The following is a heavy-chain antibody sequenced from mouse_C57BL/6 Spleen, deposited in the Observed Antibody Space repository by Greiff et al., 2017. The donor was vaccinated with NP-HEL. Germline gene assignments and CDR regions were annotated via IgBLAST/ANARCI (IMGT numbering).Heavy chain of an antibody. V-gene: IGHV1-82*01. CDR2: IYPGDGDT. D-gene: IGHD2-5*01. J-gene: IGHJ3*01. CDR1: GYAFSSSW. Sequence: QVHLQQSGPELEKPGASVKISCKASGYAFSSSWMNWVKQRPGKGLEWIGRIYPGDGDTNYNGKFKGKATLTADKSSSTAYMQLSSLTSEDSAVYFCARYYSNSPFAYWGQGTLVTVSA. CDR3: ARYYSNSPFAY.